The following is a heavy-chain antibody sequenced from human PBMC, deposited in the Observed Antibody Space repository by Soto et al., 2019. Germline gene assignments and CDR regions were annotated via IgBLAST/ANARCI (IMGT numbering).Heavy chain of an antibody. CDR3: ARVSRTSLKY. J-gene: IGHJ4*02. CDR1: GFTFSSYE. CDR2: ISSSGSTI. V-gene: IGHV3-48*03. D-gene: IGHD2-2*01. Sequence: HPGGSLRLSCAASGFTFSSYEMNWVRQAPGKGLEWVSYISSSGSTIYYADSVKGRFTISRDNAKNSLYLQMNSLRAEDTAVYYCARVSRTSLKYWGQGTLVTVSS.